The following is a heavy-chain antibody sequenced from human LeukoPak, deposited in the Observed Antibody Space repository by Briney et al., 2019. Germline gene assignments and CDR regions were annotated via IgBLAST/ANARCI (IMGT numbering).Heavy chain of an antibody. D-gene: IGHD6-19*01. CDR1: GYTFTSYD. V-gene: IGHV1-8*01. J-gene: IGHJ6*02. CDR2: MNPNSGNT. Sequence: GASVKVSCTASGYTFTSYDINWVRQATGQGLEWMGWMNPNSGNTGYAQKFQGRVTMTRNTSISTAYMELSSLRSEDTAVYYCARWYSSGWQYYYYGMDVWGQGTTVTVSS. CDR3: ARWYSSGWQYYYYGMDV.